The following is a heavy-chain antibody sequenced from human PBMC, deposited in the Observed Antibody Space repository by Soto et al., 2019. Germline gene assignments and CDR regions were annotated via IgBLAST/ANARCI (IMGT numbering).Heavy chain of an antibody. J-gene: IGHJ4*02. V-gene: IGHV1-2*02. CDR2: IYPDSGGT. Sequence: QVQLVQSGAEVKKPGASVKVSCRTSGYTFSGFYIHWVRQAPGQGLESMGWIYPDSGGTDYAQKFQGRVTTTRDTSISTAYMELSRLRSDDTAVYYCRVTGVSEVGYWGQGTLVTVSS. D-gene: IGHD2-8*01. CDR3: RVTGVSEVGY. CDR1: GYTFSGFY.